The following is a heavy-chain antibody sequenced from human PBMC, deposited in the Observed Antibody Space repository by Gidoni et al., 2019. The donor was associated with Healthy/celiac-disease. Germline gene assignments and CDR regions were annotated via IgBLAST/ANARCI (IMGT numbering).Heavy chain of an antibody. CDR2: ISSSSSYI. CDR3: ALLGYCTNGVCP. Sequence: EVQLVESGGGLVKPGGSVRLSCAASGSTFSSYSMNWVRQAPGKGLEWVSSISSSSSYIYYADSVKGRFTISRDNAKNSLYLQMNSLRAEDTAVYYCALLGYCTNGVCPWGQGTLVTVSS. CDR1: GSTFSSYS. J-gene: IGHJ5*02. D-gene: IGHD2-8*01. V-gene: IGHV3-21*01.